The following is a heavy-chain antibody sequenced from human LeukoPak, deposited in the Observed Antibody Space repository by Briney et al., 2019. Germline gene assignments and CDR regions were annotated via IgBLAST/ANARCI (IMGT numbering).Heavy chain of an antibody. J-gene: IGHJ5*02. V-gene: IGHV4-30-2*01. CDR2: IYHSGST. CDR1: GGSISSGGYS. Sequence: SQTLSLTCAVSGGSISSGGYSWSWIRQPPGKSLEWIGYIYHSGSTYYNPSLKGRVPISVDRSKTQFSLKLSSVTAADTAVYYCARFGSGSWGSWFDPWGQGTLVTVSS. CDR3: ARFGSGSWGSWFDP. D-gene: IGHD3-10*01.